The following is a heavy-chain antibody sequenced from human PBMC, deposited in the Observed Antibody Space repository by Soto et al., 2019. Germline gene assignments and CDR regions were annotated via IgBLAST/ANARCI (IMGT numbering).Heavy chain of an antibody. J-gene: IGHJ4*02. CDR2: IIPIFGTA. CDR3: ARDPRGYCSGGSCSRRRGYYFDY. Sequence: SVKVSCKASGGTFSSYAISWVRQAPGQGLEWMGGIIPIFGTANYAQKFQGRVTITADESTSTAYMELSSLRSEDTAVCYCARDPRGYCSGGSCSRRRGYYFDYWGQGTLVTVSS. V-gene: IGHV1-69*13. CDR1: GGTFSSYA. D-gene: IGHD2-15*01.